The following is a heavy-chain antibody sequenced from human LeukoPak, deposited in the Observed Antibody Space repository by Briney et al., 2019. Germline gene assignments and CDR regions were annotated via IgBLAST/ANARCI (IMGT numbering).Heavy chain of an antibody. V-gene: IGHV3-33*08. Sequence: PGGSLRLSCAASGFTFSSYGMHWVRQAPGKGLEWVAVIWYDGSNKYYADSVKGRFTISRDNSKNTLYRQMNSLRAEDTAVYYCARGTSGSGSYTVLLDYWGQGTLVTVSS. CDR3: ARGTSGSGSYTVLLDY. J-gene: IGHJ4*02. CDR2: IWYDGSNK. D-gene: IGHD3-10*01. CDR1: GFTFSSYG.